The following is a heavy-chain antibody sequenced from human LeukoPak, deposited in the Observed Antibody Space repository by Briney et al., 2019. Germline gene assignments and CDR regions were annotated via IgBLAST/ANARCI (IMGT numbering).Heavy chain of an antibody. CDR2: MNPNSGNT. Sequence: ASVKVSCKASGYTFTSYDINWVRQATGQGLEWMGWMNPNSGNTGYAQKFQGRVTMTRNTSISTAYMELSSLRSEDTAAYYCAIRRVGDIVVVVAANGFDYWGQGTLVTVSS. CDR3: AIRRVGDIVVVVAANGFDY. V-gene: IGHV1-8*01. D-gene: IGHD2-15*01. CDR1: GYTFTSYD. J-gene: IGHJ4*02.